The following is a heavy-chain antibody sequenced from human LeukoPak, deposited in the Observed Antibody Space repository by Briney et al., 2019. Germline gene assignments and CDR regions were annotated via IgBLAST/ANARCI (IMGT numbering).Heavy chain of an antibody. CDR1: GGSLRGYY. CDR3: ARVPYCSGGSCNYYYYYGMDV. V-gene: IGHV4-34*01. J-gene: IGHJ6*02. CDR2: INHSGST. D-gene: IGHD2-15*01. Sequence: SETLSLTCAVYGGSLRGYYWSWIRQPPGKGLEWIGEINHSGSTNYNPSLKSRVTISVDTSKNQFSLKLSSVTAADTAVYYCARVPYCSGGSCNYYYYYGMDVWGQGTTVTVSS.